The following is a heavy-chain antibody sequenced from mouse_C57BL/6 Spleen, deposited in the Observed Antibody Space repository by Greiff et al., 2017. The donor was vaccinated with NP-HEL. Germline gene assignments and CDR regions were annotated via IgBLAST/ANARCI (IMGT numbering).Heavy chain of an antibody. CDR1: GYSITSGYD. J-gene: IGHJ1*03. D-gene: IGHD1-1*01. CDR3: ARDGDYYGSGGYFDV. CDR2: ISYSGST. Sequence: EVKLQESGPGMVKPSQSLSLTCTVTGYSITSGYDWHWIRHFPGNKLEWMGYISYSGSTNYNPSLKSRISITHDTSKNHFFLKLNSVTTEDTATYYCARDGDYYGSGGYFDVWGTGTTVTVSS. V-gene: IGHV3-1*01.